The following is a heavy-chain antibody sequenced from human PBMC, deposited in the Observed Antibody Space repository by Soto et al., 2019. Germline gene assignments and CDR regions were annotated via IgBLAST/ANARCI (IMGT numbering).Heavy chain of an antibody. J-gene: IGHJ4*02. CDR3: ARPSSGSFRYYFDY. CDR1: VYTLTGYY. V-gene: IGHV1-2*02. D-gene: IGHD1-26*01. CDR2: INPNSGGT. Sequence: SVKVSCKASVYTLTGYYMHWVRQAPGQGLEWMGWINPNSGGTNYAQKFQGRVTMTRDTSISTAYMELSRLRSEDTAVYYCARPSSGSFRYYFDYWGQGTLVTVSS.